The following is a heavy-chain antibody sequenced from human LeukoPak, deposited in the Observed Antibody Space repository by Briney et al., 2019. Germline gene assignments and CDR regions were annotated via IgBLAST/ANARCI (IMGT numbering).Heavy chain of an antibody. V-gene: IGHV1-69*05. Sequence: SVKVSRKASGGTFSSYAISWVRQAPGQGLEWMGGIIPIFGTANYAQKFQGRVTITTDESTSTAYMEQINLRSEDTAVYYCAREASVRGVIPTLDYWGQGTLVTVSS. CDR1: GGTFSSYA. J-gene: IGHJ4*02. D-gene: IGHD3-10*02. CDR2: IIPIFGTA. CDR3: AREASVRGVIPTLDY.